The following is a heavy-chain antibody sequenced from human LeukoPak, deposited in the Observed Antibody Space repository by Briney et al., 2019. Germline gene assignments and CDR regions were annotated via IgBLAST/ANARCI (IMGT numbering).Heavy chain of an antibody. CDR2: INPNSGGT. D-gene: IGHD3-10*01. J-gene: IGHJ4*02. CDR1: GYTFTGYY. V-gene: IGHV1-2*02. CDR3: ARDRHRPLITMVRGSGGPPDY. Sequence: GASVKVSCKASGYTFTGYYMHWVRQAPGQGLEWMGWINPNSGGTNYAQKFQGRVTMTRDTSISTAYMELSRLRSDDTAVYYCARDRHRPLITMVRGSGGPPDYWGQGTLVTVSS.